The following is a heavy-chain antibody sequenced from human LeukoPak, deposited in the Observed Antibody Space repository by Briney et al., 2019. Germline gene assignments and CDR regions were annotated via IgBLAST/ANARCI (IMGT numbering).Heavy chain of an antibody. CDR1: GFTFSSYW. CDR2: IKQDGSEK. D-gene: IGHD6-19*01. V-gene: IGHV3-7*01. J-gene: IGHJ4*02. Sequence: GGSLRLSCAASGFTFSSYWMSWVRQAPGKGLEWVANIKQDGSEKYYVDSVKGRFTISRDNAKNSLYLQMNSLRAEDTAVYYCARADIAVAGTGFDYWGQGTLVTVSS. CDR3: ARADIAVAGTGFDY.